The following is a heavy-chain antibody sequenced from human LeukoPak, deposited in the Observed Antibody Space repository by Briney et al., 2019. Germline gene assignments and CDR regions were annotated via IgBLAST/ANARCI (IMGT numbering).Heavy chain of an antibody. D-gene: IGHD2/OR15-2a*01. Sequence: SVKVSCKASGGTYRSYDISWVRQGPGEGGEWMGGIIPILGTEKYAQKFQGRVTIPADESPSTAYMELSSLRSEDTAVYSCAREGGARLASYGAFDIWGQGTMVTVSS. CDR2: IIPILGTE. V-gene: IGHV1-69*13. J-gene: IGHJ3*02. CDR3: AREGGARLASYGAFDI. CDR1: GGTYRSYD.